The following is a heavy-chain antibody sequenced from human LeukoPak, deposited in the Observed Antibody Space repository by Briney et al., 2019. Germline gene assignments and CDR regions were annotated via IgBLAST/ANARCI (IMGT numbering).Heavy chain of an antibody. J-gene: IGHJ4*02. Sequence: ASVKVSCKVSGYIVTELSMHWVRQAPGKGLEWKGGFDPEDGETIYAQKFQGRVTMTEDTSTDTAYIELSSLRSEDTAVYYCARDDNYGIFVNVDYWGREPWSPSPQ. CDR1: GYIVTELS. D-gene: IGHD4-11*01. V-gene: IGHV1-24*01. CDR3: ARDDNYGIFVNVDY. CDR2: FDPEDGET.